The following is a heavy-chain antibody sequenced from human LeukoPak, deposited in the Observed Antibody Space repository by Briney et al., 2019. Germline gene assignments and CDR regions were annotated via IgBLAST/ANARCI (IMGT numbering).Heavy chain of an antibody. V-gene: IGHV4-4*07. J-gene: IGHJ1*01. CDR1: GGSISSYY. Sequence: PSETLSLTCTVSGGSISSYYWSWIRQPAGKGLEWIGRIYTSGSTNYNPSLKSRVTMSVDTSKNQFSLKLSSVTAADTAVYYCARATIAAAGNSAEYFQHWGQGTLVTVSS. CDR2: IYTSGST. D-gene: IGHD6-13*01. CDR3: ARATIAAAGNSAEYFQH.